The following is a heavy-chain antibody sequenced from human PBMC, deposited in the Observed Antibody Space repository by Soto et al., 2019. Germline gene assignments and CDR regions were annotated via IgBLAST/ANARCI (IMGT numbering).Heavy chain of an antibody. V-gene: IGHV4-4*07. CDR1: GGSISNYY. CDR3: ARGGQDFWSGPFDY. CDR2: IDTSGST. D-gene: IGHD3-3*01. J-gene: IGHJ4*02. Sequence: SETLSLTCTVSGGSISNYYCNWIRQPAGKGLEWIGRIDTSGSTNYNPSLKSRVTMSVDTSKQEFSLKLSSVTAADTALYYCARGGQDFWSGPFDYWGRGAMVTVYS.